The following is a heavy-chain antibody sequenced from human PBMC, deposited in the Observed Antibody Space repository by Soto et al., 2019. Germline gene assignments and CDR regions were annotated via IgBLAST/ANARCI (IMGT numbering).Heavy chain of an antibody. Sequence: GGSLRLSCAGSGFTFNSFGMSWVRQAPGQGLEWVSGISGFGGSTDYANSVKGRFTITRDNSKNTLYLQMTSLRGDDTAVYYCAREGGEWELPFVDYGMDVWGQGTTVTVSS. V-gene: IGHV3-23*01. CDR1: GFTFNSFG. J-gene: IGHJ6*02. CDR2: ISGFGGST. CDR3: AREGGEWELPFVDYGMDV. D-gene: IGHD1-26*01.